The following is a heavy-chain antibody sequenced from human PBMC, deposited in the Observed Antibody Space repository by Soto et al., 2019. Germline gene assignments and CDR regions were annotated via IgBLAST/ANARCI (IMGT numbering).Heavy chain of an antibody. CDR3: ARGYELGWLQSTYYYYYGMDV. Sequence: SETLSLTCTVSGGSISSYYWSWIRQPPGKGLEWIGYIYYSGSTNYNPSLKSRVTISVDTSKNQFSLKLSSVTAADTAVYYCARGYELGWLQSTYYYYYGMDVWGQGTTVTVSS. V-gene: IGHV4-59*01. D-gene: IGHD5-12*01. J-gene: IGHJ6*02. CDR1: GGSISSYY. CDR2: IYYSGST.